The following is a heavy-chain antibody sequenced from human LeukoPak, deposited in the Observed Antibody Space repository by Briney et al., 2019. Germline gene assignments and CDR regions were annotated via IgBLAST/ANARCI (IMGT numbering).Heavy chain of an antibody. CDR2: ISWDGGST. V-gene: IGHV3-43D*03. Sequence: GGSLRLSCAASRFTFDDYAMHWVRHAPGKGLEWVSLISWDGGSTYYADSVKGRFTISRDNSKNSLYLQMNSLRAEDTALYYCAASPPYDYTWFDPWGQGTLVTVSS. D-gene: IGHD2-21*01. J-gene: IGHJ5*02. CDR3: AASPPYDYTWFDP. CDR1: RFTFDDYA.